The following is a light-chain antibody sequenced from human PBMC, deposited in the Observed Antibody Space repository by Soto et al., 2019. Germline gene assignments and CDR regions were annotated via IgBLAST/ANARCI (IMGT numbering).Light chain of an antibody. CDR1: ERVSTN. J-gene: IGKJ1*01. Sequence: DIVMTQSPLTLSVSPGESATLSCRASERVSTNLAWYQQTPGQAPRLLIYSASRRPTDIPVSFSGSGSGAEFTLTISSLQSEDFAIYYCQQYNNLPPTFGQGTKVDIK. CDR2: SAS. CDR3: QQYNNLPPT. V-gene: IGKV3-15*01.